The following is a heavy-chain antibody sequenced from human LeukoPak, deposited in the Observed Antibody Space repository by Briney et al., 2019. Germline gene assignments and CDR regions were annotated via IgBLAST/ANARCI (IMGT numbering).Heavy chain of an antibody. CDR2: ISSSSSYI. V-gene: IGHV3-21*01. CDR1: GFTFSSYA. CDR3: ARFIHYYDSSGEFDY. D-gene: IGHD3-22*01. Sequence: GGSLRLSCAASGFTFSSYAMHWVRQAPGKGLEWVSSISSSSSYIYYADSVKGRFTISRDNAKNSLYLQMNSLRAEDTAVYYCARFIHYYDSSGEFDYWGQGTLVTVSS. J-gene: IGHJ4*02.